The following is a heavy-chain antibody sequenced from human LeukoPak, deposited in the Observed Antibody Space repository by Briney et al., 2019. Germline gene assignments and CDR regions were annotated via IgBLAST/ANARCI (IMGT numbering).Heavy chain of an antibody. J-gene: IGHJ4*02. CDR3: ARGRRGLELRSGCFDY. CDR1: GFTFSSYS. D-gene: IGHD1-7*01. CDR2: ISSSSSYI. V-gene: IGHV3-21*01. Sequence: GGSLRLSCAASGFTFSSYSMNWVRQAPGKGLEWVSSISSSSSYIYYADSVKGRFTISRDSAKNSLYLQMNSLRAEDTAVYYCARGRRGLELRSGCFDYWGQGTLVTVSS.